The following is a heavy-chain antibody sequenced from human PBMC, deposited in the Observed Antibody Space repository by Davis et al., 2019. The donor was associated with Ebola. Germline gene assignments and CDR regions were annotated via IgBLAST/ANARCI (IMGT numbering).Heavy chain of an antibody. CDR2: IIPILGIA. V-gene: IGHV1-69*04. Sequence: SVKVSCKASGYTFTSYGISWVRQAPGQGLEWMGRIIPILGIANYAQKFQGRVTITADKSTSTAYMELSSLRSEDTAVYYCARERWTYCSSTSCYRWDNWFDPWGQGTLVTVSS. CDR3: ARERWTYCSSTSCYRWDNWFDP. J-gene: IGHJ5*02. CDR1: GYTFTSYG. D-gene: IGHD2-2*01.